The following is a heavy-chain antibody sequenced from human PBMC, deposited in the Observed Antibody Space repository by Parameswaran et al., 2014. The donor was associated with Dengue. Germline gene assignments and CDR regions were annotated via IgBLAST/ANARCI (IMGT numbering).Heavy chain of an antibody. Sequence: VRQMPGKGLEWVGRIKSKTDGGTTDYAAPVKGRFTISRDDSKNTLYLQMNSLKTEDTAVYYCTTGRNTIFGVVIMDYYYYYGMDVWGQGTTVTVSS. D-gene: IGHD3-3*01. J-gene: IGHJ6*02. CDR3: TTGRNTIFGVVIMDYYYYYGMDV. V-gene: IGHV3-15*01. CDR2: IKSKTDGGTT.